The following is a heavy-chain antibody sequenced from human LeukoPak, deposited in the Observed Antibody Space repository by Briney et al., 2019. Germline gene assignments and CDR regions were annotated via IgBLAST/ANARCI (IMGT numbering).Heavy chain of an antibody. CDR3: ARMIMNYYDSSGNDAFDI. V-gene: IGHV3-48*03. D-gene: IGHD3-22*01. J-gene: IGHJ3*02. CDR1: GFTFSSYE. CDR2: ISSSGSTI. Sequence: GGSLRLSCAASGFTFSSYEMNWVRQAPGKGLEWISYISSSGSTIYYVDSVKGRFTISRDNANSSLYLQMNSLRAEDTAVYYCARMIMNYYDSSGNDAFDIWGQGTMVTVSS.